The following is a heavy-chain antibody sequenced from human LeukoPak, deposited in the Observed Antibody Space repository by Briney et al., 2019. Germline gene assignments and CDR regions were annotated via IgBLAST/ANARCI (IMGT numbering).Heavy chain of an antibody. V-gene: IGHV4-34*01. CDR1: GGSFSGYY. D-gene: IGHD3-10*01. CDR2: INHSGST. CDR3: ARGGYYGPDAFDI. Sequence: SETLSLTCAVYGGSFSGYYWSWIRQPPGKGLEWIGEINHSGSTNYNPSLKSRVTISVDTSKNQFSLKLSSVTAADTAVYYCARGGYYGPDAFDIWGQGTMVTVSS. J-gene: IGHJ3*02.